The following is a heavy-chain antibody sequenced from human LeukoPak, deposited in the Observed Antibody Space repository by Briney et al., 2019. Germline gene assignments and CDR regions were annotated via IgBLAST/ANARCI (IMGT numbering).Heavy chain of an antibody. CDR2: ISYSGST. D-gene: IGHD5-18*01. CDR1: GGSISSFY. V-gene: IGHV4-59*08. CDR3: ARHRGNTYGCVDY. Sequence: SETLSPTCTVSGGSISSFYWSWIRQPPGKGLEWIGYISYSGSTYYNPSLKSRVTISVDTSKNQFSLKLSSVTAADAAVYYCARHRGNTYGCVDYWGQGTLVTVSS. J-gene: IGHJ4*02.